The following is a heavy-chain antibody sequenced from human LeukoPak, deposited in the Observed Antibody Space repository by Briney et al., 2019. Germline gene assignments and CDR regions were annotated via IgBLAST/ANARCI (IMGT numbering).Heavy chain of an antibody. D-gene: IGHD3-22*01. CDR1: GYSFTNNW. Sequence: GESLKISCKGSGYSFTNNWIGWVRPMPGKGLEWMGIIYPGDSDTRYSPSFQGQVTISVDKSISTAYLQWSSLKASDTAMYYCARHYSSRFDPWGQGTLVTVSS. CDR2: IYPGDSDT. J-gene: IGHJ5*02. CDR3: ARHYSSRFDP. V-gene: IGHV5-51*01.